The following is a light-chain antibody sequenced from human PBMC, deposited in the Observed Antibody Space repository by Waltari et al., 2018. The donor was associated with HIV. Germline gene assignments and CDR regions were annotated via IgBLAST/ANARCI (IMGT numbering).Light chain of an antibody. CDR1: SANVGNT. Sequence: QSVLTQPPSASGTPGQRVTISCSGSSANVGNTVYWYQQLPGTAPKVLIYRDNQRPSWVPDRFSGSRSGTSASLDVSGLRSEDEANYFCAAWDDILSGWVFGGGTKLTVL. CDR3: AAWDDILSGWV. J-gene: IGLJ3*02. CDR2: RDN. V-gene: IGLV1-47*01.